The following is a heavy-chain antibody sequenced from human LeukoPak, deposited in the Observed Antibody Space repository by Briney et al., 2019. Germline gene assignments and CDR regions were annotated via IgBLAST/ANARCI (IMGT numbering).Heavy chain of an antibody. V-gene: IGHV3-23*01. CDR2: ISGSGGST. J-gene: IGHJ6*03. Sequence: GGTLRLSCAASGFTFSSYGMSWVRQAPGKGLEWVSAISGSGGSTYYADSVKGRFTISRDNSKNTLYLQMNSLRAEDTAVYYCAKWGLSVAGPNYYYYYMDVWGKGTTVTISS. D-gene: IGHD6-19*01. CDR3: AKWGLSVAGPNYYYYYMDV. CDR1: GFTFSSYG.